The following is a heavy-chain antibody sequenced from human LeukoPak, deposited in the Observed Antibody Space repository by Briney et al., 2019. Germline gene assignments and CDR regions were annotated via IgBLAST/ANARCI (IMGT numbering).Heavy chain of an antibody. J-gene: IGHJ4*02. D-gene: IGHD3-22*01. CDR1: GFTFSSYA. V-gene: IGHV3-23*01. CDR2: ISGSDGST. Sequence: GGSLRLSCAASGFTFSSYAMSWVRQAPGKGLEWVSAISGSDGSTYYADSVKGRFTISRDNSKNTLYLQMNSLRAEDTAVYYCAKATSDSSGYYYSIYFDYWGQGTLVTVSS. CDR3: AKATSDSSGYYYSIYFDY.